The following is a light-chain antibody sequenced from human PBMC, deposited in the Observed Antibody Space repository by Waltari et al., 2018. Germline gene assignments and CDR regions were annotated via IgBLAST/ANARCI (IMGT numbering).Light chain of an antibody. CDR1: QSLLHRTGNNY. CDR3: MQALQNPPT. J-gene: IGKJ2*01. CDR2: LGF. V-gene: IGKV2-28*01. Sequence: DVAMTQSPLSLPVRLGEPASISCSSNQSLLHRTGNNYLDWYLQKPGRSPHLLIYLGFNRASGVPDRFSGSGSGTDFTLKISRVEAVDVGLYYCMQALQNPPTFGRGTRVEI.